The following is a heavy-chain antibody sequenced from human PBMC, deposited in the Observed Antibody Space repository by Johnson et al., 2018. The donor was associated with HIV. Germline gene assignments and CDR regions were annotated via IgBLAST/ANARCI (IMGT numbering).Heavy chain of an antibody. CDR2: IRSKTDGGTT. V-gene: IGHV3-15*01. J-gene: IGHJ3*02. CDR3: AKEHGYLLVWGSSDAFDI. CDR1: GFTFSIYA. D-gene: IGHD3-16*01. Sequence: VQLVESGGGVVQPGRSLRLSCAASGFTFSIYAMHWVRQAPGKGLEWVGRIRSKTDGGTTDYAAPVKGRFTISRDDSRNTLHLQMNSLRAEDTAVYYCAKEHGYLLVWGSSDAFDIWGQGTMVTISS.